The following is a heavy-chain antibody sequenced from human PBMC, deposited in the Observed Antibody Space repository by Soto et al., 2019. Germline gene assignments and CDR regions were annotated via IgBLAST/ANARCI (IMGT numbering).Heavy chain of an antibody. Sequence: GGSLRLSCAASGFTFSSYWMSWVRQAPGKGLEWVANIKQDGSEKYYVDSVKGRFTISRDNAKNSLYLQMNSLRAEDTAVYYCARNQIGFSDHFDYWGQGTLVTVSS. V-gene: IGHV3-7*01. J-gene: IGHJ4*02. D-gene: IGHD3-3*01. CDR1: GFTFSSYW. CDR3: ARNQIGFSDHFDY. CDR2: IKQDGSEK.